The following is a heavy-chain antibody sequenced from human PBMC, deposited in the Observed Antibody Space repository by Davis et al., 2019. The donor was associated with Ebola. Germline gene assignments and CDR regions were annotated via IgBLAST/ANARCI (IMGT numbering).Heavy chain of an antibody. V-gene: IGHV3-23*01. CDR3: AKGGTPGIAVAGTVDY. CDR1: GFNFGDYA. CDR2: LSAHGEST. Sequence: GGSLRLSCAASGFNFGDYAMHWVRQAPGKGLEWVSLLSAHGESTYYADSVKGRFTISRDNSKNTLYLQMNSQRAEDTAVYYCAKGGTPGIAVAGTVDYWGQGTLVTVSS. D-gene: IGHD6-19*01. J-gene: IGHJ4*02.